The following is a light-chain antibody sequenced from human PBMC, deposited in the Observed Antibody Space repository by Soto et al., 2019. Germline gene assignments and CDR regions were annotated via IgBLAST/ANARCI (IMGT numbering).Light chain of an antibody. CDR1: SSDVGGYNY. CDR2: DVS. V-gene: IGLV2-14*01. CDR3: QSYDSSLSEMV. J-gene: IGLJ2*01. Sequence: QSALTQPASVSGSPGQSITISCTGTSSDVGGYNYVSWYQQHPGKAPKLMIYDVSNRPSGVSNRFSGSKSGNTASLTISGLQAEDEADYYCQSYDSSLSEMVFGGGTKVTVL.